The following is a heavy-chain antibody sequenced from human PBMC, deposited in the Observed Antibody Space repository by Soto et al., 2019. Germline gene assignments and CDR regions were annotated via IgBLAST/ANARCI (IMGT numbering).Heavy chain of an antibody. V-gene: IGHV1-69*10. D-gene: IGHD3-10*01. CDR3: ARGTYYYGSGSYYYYYGMDV. CDR2: IIPILGIA. J-gene: IGHJ6*02. Sequence: ASVQVSCKASGGTFSSYAISWVRQAPGQGLEWMGGIIPILGIANYAQKFQGRVTITADKSTSTAYMELSSLRSEDTAVYYCARGTYYYGSGSYYYYYGMDVWGQGTTVTVSS. CDR1: GGTFSSYA.